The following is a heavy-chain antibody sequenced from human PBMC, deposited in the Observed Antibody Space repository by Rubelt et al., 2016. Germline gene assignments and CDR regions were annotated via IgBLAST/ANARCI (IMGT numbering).Heavy chain of an antibody. D-gene: IGHD3-10*01. CDR1: GGSISSSSYY. CDR2: IYYSGST. CDR3: ARLPIHYYYGSGSYLDY. J-gene: IGHJ4*02. Sequence: QLQLQESGPGLVKPSETLSLTCTVSGGSISSSSYYWGWIRQPPGKGLEWIGSIYYSGSTYYNPSLESRVTISVDTSKNQFSLKMSSVTAADTAVYYCARLPIHYYYGSGSYLDYWGQGTLVTVSS. V-gene: IGHV4-39*01.